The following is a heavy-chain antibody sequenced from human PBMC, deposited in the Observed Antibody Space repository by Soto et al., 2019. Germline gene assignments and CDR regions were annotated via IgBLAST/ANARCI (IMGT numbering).Heavy chain of an antibody. CDR3: ARDDAGYERPFDH. CDR2: IYYSGRT. J-gene: IGHJ4*02. Sequence: QVQLQESGPGLVKPSETLSLTCTVSGGSVSSGSYYWSWIRQPPGKGLEWIGYIYYSGRTNYNPSLKSRVTISVDTSKNQVSLKLSSVTAADTAVYYCARDDAGYERPFDHWGQGTLVTVSS. V-gene: IGHV4-61*01. CDR1: GGSVSSGSYY. D-gene: IGHD2-2*01.